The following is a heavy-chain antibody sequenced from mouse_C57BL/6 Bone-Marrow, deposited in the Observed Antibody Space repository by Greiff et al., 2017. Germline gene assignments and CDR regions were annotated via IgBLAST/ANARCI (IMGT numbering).Heavy chain of an antibody. CDR3: ARHEGGVDYYYYAMDY. CDR1: GYTFTEYT. D-gene: IGHD2-4*01. V-gene: IGHV1-62-2*01. J-gene: IGHJ4*01. Sequence: LQESGAELVKPGASVKLSCKASGYTFTEYTIHWVKQRSGQGLEWIGWFYPGSGSIKYNEKFKDKATLTADKSSSTVYMELSRLTSEDSAVYFCARHEGGVDYYYYAMDYWGQGTSVTVSS. CDR2: FYPGSGSI.